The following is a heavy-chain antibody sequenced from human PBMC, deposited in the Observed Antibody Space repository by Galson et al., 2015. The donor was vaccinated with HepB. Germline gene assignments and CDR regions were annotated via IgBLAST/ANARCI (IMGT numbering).Heavy chain of an antibody. V-gene: IGHV3-30*02. CDR1: GFAFRDYA. J-gene: IGHJ3*02. CDR3: ATVAWKINPGFDI. D-gene: IGHD1-1*01. CDR2: ISHDENTQ. Sequence: SLRLSCAASGFAFRDYAMHWVRQAPGKGLEWVAYISHDENTQRFADAVQGRFTVSRDNPKDTLYLHLNSLKTEDTAVYYCATVAWKINPGFDIWGRGSMVTVSP.